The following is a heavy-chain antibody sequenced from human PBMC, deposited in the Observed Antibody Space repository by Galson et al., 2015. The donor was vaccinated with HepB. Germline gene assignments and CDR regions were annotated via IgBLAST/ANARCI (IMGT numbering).Heavy chain of an antibody. CDR3: ARGELTAGRYYYYMDV. CDR1: GDSVSSNSAA. V-gene: IGHV6-1*01. CDR2: TYYRSKWYN. D-gene: IGHD1-26*01. J-gene: IGHJ6*03. Sequence: CAISGDSVSSNSAAWNWIRQSPSRGLEWLGRTYYRSKWYNDYAVSVKSRITINPDTSKNQFSLQLNSVTPEDTAVYYCARGELTAGRYYYYMDVWGKGTTVTVSS.